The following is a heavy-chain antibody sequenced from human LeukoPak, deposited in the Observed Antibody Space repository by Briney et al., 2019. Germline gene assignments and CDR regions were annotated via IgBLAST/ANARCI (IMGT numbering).Heavy chain of an antibody. CDR1: GFTFSSYA. Sequence: PGGSLRLSCAASGFTFSSYAMSWVRQAPGKGLEWVSAISGSGGSTYYADSVKGRFTISRDNSKNTLYLQMNSLRAEDTAVYYCAKDPSYSSSWYWGGYWGQGTLVTVSS. CDR3: AKDPSYSSSWYWGGY. J-gene: IGHJ4*02. V-gene: IGHV3-23*01. D-gene: IGHD6-13*01. CDR2: ISGSGGST.